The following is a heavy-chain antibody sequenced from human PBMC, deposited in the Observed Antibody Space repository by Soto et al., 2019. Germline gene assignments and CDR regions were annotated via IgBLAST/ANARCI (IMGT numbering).Heavy chain of an antibody. Sequence: PGESLKISCKGSGYSFTSYWIGWVREMPGKGLEWMGIIYPGDSDTRYSPSFQGQVTISADKSISTAYLQWSSLKASDTAMYYCARIIAAAKKRGPPPFFDYWGQGTLVTVSS. J-gene: IGHJ4*02. CDR1: GYSFTSYW. CDR2: IYPGDSDT. V-gene: IGHV5-51*01. CDR3: ARIIAAAKKRGPPPFFDY. D-gene: IGHD6-13*01.